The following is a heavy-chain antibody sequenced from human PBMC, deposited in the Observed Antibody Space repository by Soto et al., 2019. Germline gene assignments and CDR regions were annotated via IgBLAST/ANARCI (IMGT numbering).Heavy chain of an antibody. CDR2: IKQDGSEK. Sequence: RLSCAASGFTFSSYWMSWVRQAPGKGLEWVANIKQDGSEKYYVDSVKGRFTISRDNAKNSLYLQMNSLRAEDTAVYYCARDQTTAITRYYYYYGMDVWGQGTTVTVSS. CDR3: ARDQTTAITRYYYYYGMDV. CDR1: GFTFSSYW. V-gene: IGHV3-7*03. J-gene: IGHJ6*02. D-gene: IGHD1-1*01.